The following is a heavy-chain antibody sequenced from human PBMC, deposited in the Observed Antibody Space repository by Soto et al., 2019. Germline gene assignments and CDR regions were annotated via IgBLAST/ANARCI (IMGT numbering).Heavy chain of an antibody. CDR3: SRDRIAARPGWFEP. J-gene: IGHJ5*02. D-gene: IGHD6-6*01. Sequence: EVQLVESGGGLVQHGGSLRLSCAASGFTFSRYSMNWVRQAPGKGLEWVSYLSSSSSTIYYADSVKGRFTISRDNAKNSLDLQMNSLRDEDTAVYYGSRDRIAARPGWFEPWGQGTLVTVS. V-gene: IGHV3-48*02. CDR1: GFTFSRYS. CDR2: LSSSSSTI.